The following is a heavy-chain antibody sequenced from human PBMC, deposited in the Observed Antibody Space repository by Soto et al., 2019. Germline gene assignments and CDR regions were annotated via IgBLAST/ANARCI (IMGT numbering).Heavy chain of an antibody. CDR1: GGSISSGDYF. V-gene: IGHV4-30-4*01. CDR3: ARRMPIDSYPFDY. CDR2: IYSTGST. Sequence: QVQLQESGPGLVKSSQTLSLTCTVSGGSISSGDYFWSWIRQPPGKGLVWIGYIYSTGSTYYNPSLKSRVTISVDTSKNQFSLKLNSVTATTTAVNYCARRMPIDSYPFDYWGQGSRVTVSS. D-gene: IGHD2-2*01. J-gene: IGHJ4*02.